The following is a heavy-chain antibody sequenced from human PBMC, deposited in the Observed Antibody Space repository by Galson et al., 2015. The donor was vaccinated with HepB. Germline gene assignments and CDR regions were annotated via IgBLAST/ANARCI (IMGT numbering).Heavy chain of an antibody. J-gene: IGHJ4*02. D-gene: IGHD3-22*01. Sequence: SVEVSGKASGDTFTCYSISWAGQAPGQGLEGVGWISADDGNTNYAPKRQGRVTMTTDTSTSTAYMELRSLRSDDTAVYSCARANSYYDSSGYYSAPAPSLFDYWGQGTLVPVSS. CDR3: ARANSYYDSSGYYSAPAPSLFDY. V-gene: IGHV1-18*04. CDR1: GDTFTCYS. CDR2: ISADDGNT.